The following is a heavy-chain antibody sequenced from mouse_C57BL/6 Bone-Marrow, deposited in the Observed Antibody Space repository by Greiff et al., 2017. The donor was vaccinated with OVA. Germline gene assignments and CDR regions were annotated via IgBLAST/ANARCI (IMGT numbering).Heavy chain of an antibody. Sequence: QVHVKQSGAELVRPGASVTLSCKASGYTFTDYEMHWVKQTPVHGLEWIGAIDPETGGTAYNQKFKGKAILTADKSSSTAYMELRSLTSEDSAVYYCTDLLRYYWYFDVWGTGTTVTVSS. CDR2: IDPETGGT. D-gene: IGHD1-1*01. CDR3: TDLLRYYWYFDV. J-gene: IGHJ1*03. CDR1: GYTFTDYE. V-gene: IGHV1-15*01.